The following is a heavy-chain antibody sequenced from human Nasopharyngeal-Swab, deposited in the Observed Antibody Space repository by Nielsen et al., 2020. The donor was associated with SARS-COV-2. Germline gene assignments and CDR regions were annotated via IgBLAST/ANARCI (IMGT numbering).Heavy chain of an antibody. CDR3: ARARGYSGYGY. D-gene: IGHD5-12*01. CDR2: TSAYNGNT. Sequence: WVRQAPGQGLEWMGWTSAYNGNTNYAQELQGRVTMTTDTSTSTAYMELRSLRSDDTAVYYCARARGYSGYGYWGQGTLVTVSS. J-gene: IGHJ4*02. V-gene: IGHV1-18*01.